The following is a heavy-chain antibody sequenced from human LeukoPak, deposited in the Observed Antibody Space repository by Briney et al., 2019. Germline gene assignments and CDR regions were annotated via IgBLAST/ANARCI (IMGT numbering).Heavy chain of an antibody. Sequence: PGGCLRLSCSASGFTFSSYSMHWVRQAPGKGLEYVSAISSDGGGTNYADSVKGKFTISRDNSKNTLYLQMSSLRDEDTAVYYCVKYSSYADVWGQGTLVTVPS. D-gene: IGHD5-12*01. J-gene: IGHJ4*02. CDR2: ISSDGGGT. V-gene: IGHV3-64D*09. CDR3: VKYSSYADV. CDR1: GFTFSSYS.